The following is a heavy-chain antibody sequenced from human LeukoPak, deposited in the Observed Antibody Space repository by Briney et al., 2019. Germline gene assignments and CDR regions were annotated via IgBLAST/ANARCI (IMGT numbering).Heavy chain of an antibody. CDR2: IYPGDSDT. J-gene: IGHJ3*02. V-gene: IGHV5-51*01. D-gene: IGHD3-22*01. CDR3: ARRYYYDSSGYYWSFGPEKLQHDAFDI. Sequence: PGESLKISCQGSGYSFTTYWIGWVRQMPGKGLEWMGIIYPGDSDTRYSPSFRGQVTISADKSISTAYLQWSSLKASDTAMYYCARRYYYDSSGYYWSFGPEKLQHDAFDIWGQGTMVTVSS. CDR1: GYSFTTYW.